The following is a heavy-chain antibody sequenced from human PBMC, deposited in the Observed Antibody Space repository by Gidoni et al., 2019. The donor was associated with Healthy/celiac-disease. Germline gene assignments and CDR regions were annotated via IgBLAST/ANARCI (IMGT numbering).Heavy chain of an antibody. D-gene: IGHD2-2*01. Sequence: EVQLVESGGGLVQPGRSLRLSCAASVSTFDDYAMHWVWQAPGKGMEWVSGISWNRGSIGDADSVKGRFTIYRDNAKNALYLQMNSLRAEDTALYYCAKSRGRVPAAHETEQDYYYYYMDVWGKGTTVTVSS. V-gene: IGHV3-9*01. CDR2: ISWNRGSI. J-gene: IGHJ6*03. CDR3: AKSRGRVPAAHETEQDYYYYYMDV. CDR1: VSTFDDYA.